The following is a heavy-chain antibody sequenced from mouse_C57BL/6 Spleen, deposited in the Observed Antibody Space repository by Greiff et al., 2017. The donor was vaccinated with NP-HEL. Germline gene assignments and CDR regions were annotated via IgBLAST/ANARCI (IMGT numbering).Heavy chain of an antibody. CDR3: ARSDYDGSWFAY. D-gene: IGHD2-4*01. V-gene: IGHV1-39*01. Sequence: VQLKESGPELVKPGASVKISCKASGYSFTDYNMNWVKQSNGKRLEWIGVINPNYGTTSYNQKFKGKATLTVAQSSSTAYMQLNSLTSEDSAVYYCARSDYDGSWFAYWGQGTLVTVSA. CDR1: GYSFTDYN. J-gene: IGHJ3*01. CDR2: INPNYGTT.